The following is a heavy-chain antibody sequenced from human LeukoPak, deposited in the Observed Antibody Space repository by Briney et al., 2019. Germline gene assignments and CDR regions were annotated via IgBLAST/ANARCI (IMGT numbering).Heavy chain of an antibody. Sequence: GGSLRLSCAASGFTFSSYEMNWVRQAPGKGLEWVSYISIGGRTQYYADSVKGRFTISRDNAKNSLYLQMNSLRAEDTAVYYCARRGAVAGTVDYWGQGTLVTVSS. J-gene: IGHJ4*02. CDR2: ISIGGRTQ. V-gene: IGHV3-48*03. CDR1: GFTFSSYE. CDR3: ARRGAVAGTVDY. D-gene: IGHD6-19*01.